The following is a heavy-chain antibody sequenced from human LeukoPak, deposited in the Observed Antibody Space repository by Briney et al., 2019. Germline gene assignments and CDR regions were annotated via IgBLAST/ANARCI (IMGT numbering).Heavy chain of an antibody. CDR1: GYTFTGYY. CDR3: ARDICQRYYYDSSGYYCSYYFDY. D-gene: IGHD3-22*01. J-gene: IGHJ4*02. V-gene: IGHV1-18*04. Sequence: GASVTVSCKASGYTFTGYYIHWVRQAPGQGLEWMGWISAYNGNTNYAQKLQGRVTMTTDTSTSTAYMELRSLRSDDTAVYYCARDICQRYYYDSSGYYCSYYFDYWGQGTLVTVSS. CDR2: ISAYNGNT.